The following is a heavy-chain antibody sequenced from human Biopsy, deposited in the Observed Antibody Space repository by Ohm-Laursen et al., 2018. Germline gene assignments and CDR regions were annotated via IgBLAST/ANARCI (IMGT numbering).Heavy chain of an antibody. J-gene: IGHJ4*02. CDR2: IVPILGHL. CDR3: AADADGYYTEFDY. Sequence: GASVKVSCKASGGTFSNYAISRVRQAPGQGLEWVGRIVPILGHLNYAQRFQGRVSTTADKSTTYVYMELSRLTSGDTAVYYCAADADGYYTEFDYWGPGTLVTVSS. D-gene: IGHD3-3*01. CDR1: GGTFSNYA. V-gene: IGHV1-69*04.